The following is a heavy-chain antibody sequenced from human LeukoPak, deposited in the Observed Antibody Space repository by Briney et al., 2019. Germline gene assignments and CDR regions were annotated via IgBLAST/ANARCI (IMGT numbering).Heavy chain of an antibody. D-gene: IGHD3-10*01. CDR3: ASSRRVPGVSIGYFDS. J-gene: IGHJ4*02. V-gene: IGHV4-4*08. CDR1: GGSIRSYY. CDR2: IYDSGST. Sequence: SETLSLTCTVSGGSIRSYYWSWLRQPPGKGLEWIGYIYDSGSTNYNPSLKSRVTISVDTSKNQFSLKLSSLTAADTALYYCASSRRVPGVSIGYFDSWGQGTLVTVSS.